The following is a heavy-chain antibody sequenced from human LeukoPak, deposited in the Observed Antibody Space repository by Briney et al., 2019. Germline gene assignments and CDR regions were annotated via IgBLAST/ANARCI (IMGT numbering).Heavy chain of an antibody. CDR1: GFTFSSYG. J-gene: IGHJ4*02. CDR3: AKEDNYGDYEGRADY. CDR2: ISGSGGST. D-gene: IGHD4-17*01. Sequence: GGSLRLSCAASGFTFSSYGMHWVRQAPGKGLEWVSAISGSGGSTYYADSVKGRFTISRDNSKNTLYLQMNSLRAEDTAVYYCAKEDNYGDYEGRADYWGQGTLVTVSS. V-gene: IGHV3-23*01.